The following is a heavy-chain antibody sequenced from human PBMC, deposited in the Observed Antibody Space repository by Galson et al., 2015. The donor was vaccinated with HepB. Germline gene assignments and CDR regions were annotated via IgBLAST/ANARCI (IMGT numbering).Heavy chain of an antibody. CDR3: ARHNRITIFGVVINYAFDI. Sequence: QSGAEVKKPGESLRISCKGSGYSFTSYWISWVRQMPGKGLEWMGRIDPSDSYTNYSPSFQGHVTISADKSISTAYQQWSSLKASDTALHYCARHNRITIFGVVINYAFDIWGQGTLVTVSS. CDR1: GYSFTSYW. J-gene: IGHJ3*02. V-gene: IGHV5-10-1*01. CDR2: IDPSDSYT. D-gene: IGHD3-3*01.